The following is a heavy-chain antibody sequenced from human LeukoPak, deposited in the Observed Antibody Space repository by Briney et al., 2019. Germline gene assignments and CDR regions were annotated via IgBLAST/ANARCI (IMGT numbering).Heavy chain of an antibody. CDR3: ARELYYYDSSGYYDY. CDR1: GGSISSYY. CDR2: IYYSGST. Sequence: SSETLSLTCTVSGGSISSYYWSWIRQPPGKGLEWIGYIYYSGSTNYNPSLKSRVTIPVDTSKNQFSLKLSSVTAADTAVYYCARELYYYDSSGYYDYWGQGTLVTVSS. J-gene: IGHJ4*02. D-gene: IGHD3-22*01. V-gene: IGHV4-59*01.